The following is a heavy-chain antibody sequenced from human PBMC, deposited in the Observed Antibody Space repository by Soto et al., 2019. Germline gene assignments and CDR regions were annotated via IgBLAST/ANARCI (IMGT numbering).Heavy chain of an antibody. CDR3: ARSYCGDNCALDY. V-gene: IGHV3-30-3*01. D-gene: IGHD2-21*02. CDR2: VSKDGSDK. J-gene: IGHJ4*02. Sequence: SLRLSCAASGFIFSSFPMHWVRQAPGKGLEWVAVVSKDGSDKHYADSVKGRFTISRDNSENTLHLQMNSPRPEDTGVYYCARSYCGDNCALDYWGQGTPVTVSS. CDR1: GFIFSSFP.